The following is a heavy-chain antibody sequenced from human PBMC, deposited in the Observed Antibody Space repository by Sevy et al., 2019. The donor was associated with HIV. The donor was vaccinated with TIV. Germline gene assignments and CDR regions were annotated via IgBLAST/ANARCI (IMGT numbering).Heavy chain of an antibody. D-gene: IGHD2-2*01. CDR2: INESGIT. J-gene: IGHJ5*02. V-gene: IGHV4-34*01. CDR1: DGSFSGYY. Sequence: SETLSLTCAVHDGSFSGYYWNWIRQLPGKGLEWIGEINESGITYYNPSLKSRVTISVDTSKKPFSLKLNSVTAVDSAVYFCARSPPVVVVPGAPSGFDPWGQGTLVTVSS. CDR3: ARSPPVVVVPGAPSGFDP.